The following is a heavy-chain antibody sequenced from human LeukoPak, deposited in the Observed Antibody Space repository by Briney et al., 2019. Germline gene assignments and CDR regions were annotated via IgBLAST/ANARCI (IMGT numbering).Heavy chain of an antibody. CDR1: GGTFSSYT. J-gene: IGHJ4*02. D-gene: IGHD3-10*01. V-gene: IGHV1-69*04. CDR2: IIPILGIA. Sequence: GASMKVSCKASGGTFSSYTISWVRQAPGQGLEWMGRIIPILGIANYAQKFQGRVTITADESTSTAYMELSSLRSEDTAVYYCARETMVRGVLARWGQGTLVTVSS. CDR3: ARETMVRGVLAR.